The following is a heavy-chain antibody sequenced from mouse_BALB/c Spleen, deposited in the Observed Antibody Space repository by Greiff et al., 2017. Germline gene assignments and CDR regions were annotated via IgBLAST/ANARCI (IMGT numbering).Heavy chain of an antibody. CDR2: IDPANGNT. J-gene: IGHJ2*01. Sequence: DVKVEESGAELVKPGASVKLSCTASGFNIKDTYMHWVKQRPEQGLEWIGRIDPANGNTKYDPKFQGKATITADTSSNTAYLQLSSLTSEDTAVYYCARGAVTTVVPSYWGQGTTLTVSS. D-gene: IGHD1-1*01. CDR1: GFNIKDTY. CDR3: ARGAVTTVVPSY. V-gene: IGHV14-3*02.